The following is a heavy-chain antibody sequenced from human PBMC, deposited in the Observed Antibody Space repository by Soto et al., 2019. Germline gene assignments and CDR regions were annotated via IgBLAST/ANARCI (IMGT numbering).Heavy chain of an antibody. Sequence: QITLNESGPTLVKPTQTLTLTCTFSGFSLSTRDVGVGWIRQPPGEALEWLGVVYWDDDKTYSPSLKSRLTTTKDTSKTQVVLRMTKMDPVDTATYYCAHCRGGVASFWGQGTLVTVSS. CDR2: VYWDDDK. J-gene: IGHJ4*02. D-gene: IGHD2-2*01. CDR3: AHCRGGVASF. CDR1: GFSLSTRDVG. V-gene: IGHV2-5*02.